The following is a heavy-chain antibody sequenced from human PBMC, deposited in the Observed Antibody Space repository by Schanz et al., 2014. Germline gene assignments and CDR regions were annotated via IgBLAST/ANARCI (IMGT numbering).Heavy chain of an antibody. D-gene: IGHD6-13*01. V-gene: IGHV3-15*01. CDR3: ATASSPVREAGAGSSFHL. CDR2: IKSKTDGETT. CDR1: TFTFSSDW. Sequence: EVQLAESGGGLVQPGGSLRLSCAASTFTFSSDWMSWVRQAPGQGLEWLGRIKSKTDGETTDYAAPVKGRFSISRDDSQSTLYLQMNSLKIEDTAVYYCATASSPVREAGAGSSFHLWGQGTLVTVSP. J-gene: IGHJ5*02.